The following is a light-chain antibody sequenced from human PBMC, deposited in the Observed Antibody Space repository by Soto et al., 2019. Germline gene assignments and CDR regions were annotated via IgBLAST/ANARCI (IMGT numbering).Light chain of an antibody. CDR2: RNN. V-gene: IGLV1-47*01. J-gene: IGLJ3*02. CDR1: SSNIGSNY. Sequence: QPVLTQPPSASGTPGQRVTMSCSGSSSNIGSNYVYWYQQLPGTAPKLLIYRNNQRPSGVPDRFSGSKSGTSASLAISGLRSEDEADYYCAAWDDSLSGWVFGGGTKVTVL. CDR3: AAWDDSLSGWV.